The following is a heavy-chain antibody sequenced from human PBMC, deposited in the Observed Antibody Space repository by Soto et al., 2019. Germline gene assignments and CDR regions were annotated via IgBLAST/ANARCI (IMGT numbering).Heavy chain of an antibody. Sequence: PGGSLRLSCAASGFTFSRHWMSWLRQAPGKGLEWVANINEDGSDKYYVDSVKGRFTISRDNAKNSLYLQMNSLRAEDTAVYYCARDPRNYYDSRGIFDYWGQGTLVTVSS. V-gene: IGHV3-7*01. CDR3: ARDPRNYYDSRGIFDY. D-gene: IGHD3-22*01. J-gene: IGHJ4*02. CDR2: INEDGSDK. CDR1: GFTFSRHW.